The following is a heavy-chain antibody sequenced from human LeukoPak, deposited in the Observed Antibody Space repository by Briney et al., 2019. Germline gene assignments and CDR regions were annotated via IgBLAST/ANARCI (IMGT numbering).Heavy chain of an antibody. CDR2: ISGSGGST. CDR1: GFTFSSYA. V-gene: IGHV3-23*01. Sequence: GGSLRLSCAASGFTFSSYAMSWVREAPGKGLVWVSAISGSGGSTYYADSVKGRFTISRDNSKNTLYLQMNSLRADDTAVYYCAKTPRLSFYYMDVWGKGTTVTVSS. J-gene: IGHJ6*03. CDR3: AKTPRLSFYYMDV.